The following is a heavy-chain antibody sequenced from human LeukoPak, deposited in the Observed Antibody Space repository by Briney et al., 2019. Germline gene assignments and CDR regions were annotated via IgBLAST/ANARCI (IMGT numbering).Heavy chain of an antibody. J-gene: IGHJ4*02. CDR2: ISSSSSTI. V-gene: IGHV3-48*01. Sequence: GGSLRLSCAASGFTFSSYSMNWVRQAPGKGLEWVSYISSSSSTIYYADSVKGRFTISRDNAKNSLYLQMNSLRAEDTAVYYCARDKGLFGVVIPLDYWGQGTLVTVSS. CDR3: ARDKGLFGVVIPLDY. D-gene: IGHD3-3*01. CDR1: GFTFSSYS.